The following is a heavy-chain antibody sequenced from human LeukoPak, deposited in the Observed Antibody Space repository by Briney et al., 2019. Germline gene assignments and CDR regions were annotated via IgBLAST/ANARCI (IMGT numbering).Heavy chain of an antibody. Sequence: GGSLRLSCAASGFTFSSYAMSWVRQAPGKGLEWVSYISTSSSTIYYADSVKGRFTISRDNAKNSLYLQMNSLRAEDTAVYYCAPGYCTTTSCYHYFDYWGQGTLVTVSS. CDR2: ISTSSSTI. J-gene: IGHJ4*02. D-gene: IGHD2-2*01. CDR3: APGYCTTTSCYHYFDY. V-gene: IGHV3-48*01. CDR1: GFTFSSYA.